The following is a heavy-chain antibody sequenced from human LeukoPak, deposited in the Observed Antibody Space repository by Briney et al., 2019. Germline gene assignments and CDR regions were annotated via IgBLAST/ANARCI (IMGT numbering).Heavy chain of an antibody. CDR3: ARAQEIVGATMDY. V-gene: IGHV4-39*07. J-gene: IGHJ4*02. D-gene: IGHD1-26*01. CDR2: INHSGST. CDR1: GGSISSGGYY. Sequence: SETLSLTCTVSGGSISSGGYYWSWIRQPPGKGLEWIGEINHSGSTNYNPSLKSRVTISVDTSKNQFSLKLSSVTAADTAVYYCARAQEIVGATMDYWGQGTLVTVSS.